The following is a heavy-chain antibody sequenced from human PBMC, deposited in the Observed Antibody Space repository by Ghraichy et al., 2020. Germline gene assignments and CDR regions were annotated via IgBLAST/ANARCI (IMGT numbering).Heavy chain of an antibody. D-gene: IGHD1-14*01. J-gene: IGHJ4*02. Sequence: LSLTCAASGFTFSTYSMRWVRQAPGKGLEWISSISGSSSTIQYADSVKGRFTISRENAKNSLYLQMNSLRDEDTGVYYCATNAETGYWGQGTLVSVSA. CDR3: ATNAETGY. CDR2: ISGSSSTI. CDR1: GFTFSTYS. V-gene: IGHV3-48*02.